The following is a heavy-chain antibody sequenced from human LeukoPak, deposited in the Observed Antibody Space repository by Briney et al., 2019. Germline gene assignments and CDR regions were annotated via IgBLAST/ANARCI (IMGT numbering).Heavy chain of an antibody. J-gene: IGHJ5*02. Sequence: ASVKVSCKASGYTFTGYYMHWVRQAPGQGLEWMGLINPNSGGTNYAQKFQGRVTITRDKSISTAYMELSRLRSDDTAVYYCAMYYYDSSGYYSSPWGQGTLVTVSS. CDR3: AMYYYDSSGYYSSP. D-gene: IGHD3-22*01. CDR2: INPNSGGT. V-gene: IGHV1-2*02. CDR1: GYTFTGYY.